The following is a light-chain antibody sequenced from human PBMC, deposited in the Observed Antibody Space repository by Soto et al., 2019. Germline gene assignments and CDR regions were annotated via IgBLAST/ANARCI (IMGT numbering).Light chain of an antibody. CDR2: GAS. CDR3: QQYGSSPPST. Sequence: EIVLTQSPGTLSLSPGERATLSCRASQSVSSSYLAWYQQKPGQAPRLLIYGASSRATGIPDRFSGSGSGTDFTLTISRLELEDFAVYYCQQYGSSPPSTFGQGTKVDIK. J-gene: IGKJ1*01. V-gene: IGKV3-20*01. CDR1: QSVSSSY.